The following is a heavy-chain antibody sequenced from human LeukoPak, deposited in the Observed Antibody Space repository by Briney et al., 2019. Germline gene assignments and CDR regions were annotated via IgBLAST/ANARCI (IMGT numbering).Heavy chain of an antibody. CDR3: ARDQVAAAGRIDY. J-gene: IGHJ4*02. D-gene: IGHD6-13*01. CDR2: IIPILGIA. CDR1: GGTFSSYA. Sequence: SVKVSCKASGGTFSSYAISWVRQAPGQGLERMGRIIPILGIANYAQKFQGRVTITADKSTSTAYMELSSLRSEDTAVYYCARDQVAAAGRIDYWGQGTLVTVSS. V-gene: IGHV1-69*04.